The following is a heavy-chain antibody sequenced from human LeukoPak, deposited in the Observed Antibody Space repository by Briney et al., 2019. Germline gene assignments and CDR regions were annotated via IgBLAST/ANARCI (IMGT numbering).Heavy chain of an antibody. J-gene: IGHJ4*02. CDR2: ISKSSALK. CDR1: GYDFSGYT. D-gene: IGHD6-13*01. Sequence: GGSLRLSCVASGYDFSGYTFTWVRQAPGKGLEYVSSISKSSALKYYAESVRGRFTISRDNAENSLYLDMNNLGAEDTAVYYCARDERAAAGIGYWGQGTLVTVSS. V-gene: IGHV3-21*01. CDR3: ARDERAAAGIGY.